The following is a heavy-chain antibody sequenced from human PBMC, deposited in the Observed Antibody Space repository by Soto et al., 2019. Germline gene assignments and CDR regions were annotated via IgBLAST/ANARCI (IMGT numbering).Heavy chain of an antibody. V-gene: IGHV4-34*01. J-gene: IGHJ3*02. CDR1: GGSFSGYY. CDR2: INHSGST. D-gene: IGHD3-16*02. Sequence: SETLSLTCAVYGGSFSGYYWSWIRQPPGKGLEWIGEINHSGSTNYNPSLKSRVTISVDTSKNQFSLKLSSVTAADTAVYYCARGPYDYVWGSYRYEAFDIWGQGTMVTVS. CDR3: ARGPYDYVWGSYRYEAFDI.